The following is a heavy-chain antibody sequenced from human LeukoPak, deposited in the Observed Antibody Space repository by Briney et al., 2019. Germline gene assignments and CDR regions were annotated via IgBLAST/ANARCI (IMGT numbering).Heavy chain of an antibody. V-gene: IGHV5-51*01. CDR1: GYSFADCW. CDR3: ARRRFTRVWYYFDY. Sequence: AESLKISCKTSGYSFADCWIGWWRQMPGKGLEGMGIIYPGDSDTRYSPSFQDQVTISADKSTSTAYLQWSSLKASDSAMYYCARRRFTRVWYYFDYWGQGTLVTVSS. D-gene: IGHD6-19*01. J-gene: IGHJ4*02. CDR2: IYPGDSDT.